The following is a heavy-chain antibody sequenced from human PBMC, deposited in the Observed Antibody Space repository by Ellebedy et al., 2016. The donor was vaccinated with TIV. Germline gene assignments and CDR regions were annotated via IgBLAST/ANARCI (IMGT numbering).Heavy chain of an antibody. Sequence: PGGSLRLSCAASGFTFSSYWMHWVRQAPGKGLVWVSRINSDGSSTSYADSVKGRFTISRDNAKNTLYLQMNSLRAEDTAVYYCAREGPGTGGFDYWGQGTLVTVSS. CDR1: GFTFSSYW. CDR2: INSDGSST. CDR3: AREGPGTGGFDY. V-gene: IGHV3-74*01. J-gene: IGHJ4*02. D-gene: IGHD1-14*01.